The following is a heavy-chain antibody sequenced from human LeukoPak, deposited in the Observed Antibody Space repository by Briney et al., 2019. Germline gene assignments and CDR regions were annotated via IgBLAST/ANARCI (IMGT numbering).Heavy chain of an antibody. J-gene: IGHJ4*02. D-gene: IGHD3-22*01. CDR2: TYYRSKWRN. V-gene: IGHV6-1*01. CDR1: GDSVSSNSAS. CDR3: ARGTGDSCKD. Sequence: SQTLSLTCAISGDSVSSNSASWNWIGQSPSRGLEWLGRTYYRSKWRNDYAVSVKSRITISPDTSKNQFSLQPNSVTPEDTAVYYCARGTGDSCKDWGLGTLVTVSS.